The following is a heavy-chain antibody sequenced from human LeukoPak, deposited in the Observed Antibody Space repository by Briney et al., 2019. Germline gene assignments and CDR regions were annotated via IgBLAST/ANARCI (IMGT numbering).Heavy chain of an antibody. CDR3: AKGGIHRGYYYYYMDV. CDR1: GFTFSSYE. V-gene: IGHV3-48*03. Sequence: GGSLRLSCAASGFTFSSYEMNWVRQAPGKGLEWVSYIDSSGSTIHYADSVKGRFTISRDNAKNSLYLQMNSLRAEDTALYYCAKGGIHRGYYYYYMDVWGKGTTVTISS. D-gene: IGHD6-13*01. J-gene: IGHJ6*03. CDR2: IDSSGSTI.